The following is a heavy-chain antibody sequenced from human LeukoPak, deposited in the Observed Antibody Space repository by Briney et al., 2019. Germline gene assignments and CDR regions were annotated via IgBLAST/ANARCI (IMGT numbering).Heavy chain of an antibody. J-gene: IGHJ3*02. V-gene: IGHV3-21*01. CDR2: ISSSSSYI. CDR3: ARGPPSDPDAFDI. Sequence: GGSLRLSCAASGFTFSSYSMNWVRQAPGKGLEWVSSISSSSSYIYYADSVKGRFTISRDNSKNTLYLQMNSLRAEDTAVYYCARGPPSDPDAFDIWGQGTMVTVSS. CDR1: GFTFSSYS.